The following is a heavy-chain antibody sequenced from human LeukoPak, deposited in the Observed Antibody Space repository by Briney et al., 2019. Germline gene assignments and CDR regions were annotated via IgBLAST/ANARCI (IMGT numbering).Heavy chain of an antibody. V-gene: IGHV1-2*02. Sequence: GASVKVSCKASGYTFTGYYMHWLRQAPRQGLEWMGWINPNSGGTNYAQKFQGRVTMTRDTSISTAYMELSRLRSDDTAVYYCARDGSYGSGSDAFDIWGQGTMVTVSS. CDR3: ARDGSYGSGSDAFDI. J-gene: IGHJ3*02. D-gene: IGHD3-10*01. CDR2: INPNSGGT. CDR1: GYTFTGYY.